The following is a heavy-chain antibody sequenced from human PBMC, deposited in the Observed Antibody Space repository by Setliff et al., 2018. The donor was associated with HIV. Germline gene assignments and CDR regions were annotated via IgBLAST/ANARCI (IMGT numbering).Heavy chain of an antibody. CDR1: GFTFDDYG. J-gene: IGHJ5*02. V-gene: IGHV3-20*04. D-gene: IGHD3-10*01. Sequence: LRLSCAASGFTFDDYGMTWVRQAPGKGLEWVSFIHWNGGRTGYADSVKGRFTISRDNTKNSLFLQMNSLRAEDTAVYYCARDVAYGSGSYNWFDPWGQGTLVTVSS. CDR2: IHWNGGRT. CDR3: ARDVAYGSGSYNWFDP.